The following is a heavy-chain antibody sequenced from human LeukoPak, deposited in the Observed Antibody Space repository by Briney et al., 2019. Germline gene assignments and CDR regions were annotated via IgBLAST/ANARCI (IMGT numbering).Heavy chain of an antibody. J-gene: IGHJ4*02. CDR2: IKSGGSET. CDR1: GFTFSRHW. V-gene: IGHV3-74*01. D-gene: IGHD3-3*02. Sequence: GGSLRLSCAASGFTFSRHWMHWVRQGPGKGLEWVSRIKSGGSETHYADSVKGRFTISRDNAHNTLYLQMTSLRPEDTAIYYCARVISYFDLWGQGALVTASS. CDR3: ARVISYFDL.